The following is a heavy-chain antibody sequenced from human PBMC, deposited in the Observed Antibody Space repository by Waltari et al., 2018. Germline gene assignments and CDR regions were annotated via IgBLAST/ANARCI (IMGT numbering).Heavy chain of an antibody. CDR1: GFTFSSYS. J-gene: IGHJ6*03. Sequence: EVQLVESGGGLVQPGGSLRLSCAASGFTFSSYSMNWVRQAPGQGLEWVSYISSSSSTIYYADSVKGRFTISRDNAKNSLYLQMNSLRAEDTAVYYCARDPTPPYSSSWYGDYYYYMDVWGKGTTVTVSS. CDR3: ARDPTPPYSSSWYGDYYYYMDV. V-gene: IGHV3-48*04. CDR2: ISSSSSTI. D-gene: IGHD6-13*01.